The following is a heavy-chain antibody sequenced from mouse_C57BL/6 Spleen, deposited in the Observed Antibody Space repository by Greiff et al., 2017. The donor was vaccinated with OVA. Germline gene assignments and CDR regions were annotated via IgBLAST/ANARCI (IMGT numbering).Heavy chain of an antibody. J-gene: IGHJ4*01. Sequence: VQLQQSGPELVKPGASVKISCKASGYAFSSSWMNWVKQRPGKGLEWIGRIYPGDGDTNYNGKFKGKATLTADKSSSTAYMQLSSLTSEDSAVYLCERDPYYYAMDYWGQGTSVTVSS. CDR2: IYPGDGDT. CDR1: GYAFSSSW. CDR3: ERDPYYYAMDY. V-gene: IGHV1-82*01.